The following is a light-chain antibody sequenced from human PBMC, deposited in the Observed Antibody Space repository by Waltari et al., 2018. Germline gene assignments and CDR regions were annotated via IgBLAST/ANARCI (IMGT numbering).Light chain of an antibody. J-gene: IGKJ4*01. CDR1: QSISSY. Sequence: DIQMTQSPSSLSASVGDRVTITCRASQSISSYLNWYQQKPGKAPKRLIYAASSLQSGVPSRFSGSGSGTDFTLNISSLQPEDFATYYCQQSYSTPNTFGGGTKVEIK. V-gene: IGKV1-39*01. CDR3: QQSYSTPNT. CDR2: AAS.